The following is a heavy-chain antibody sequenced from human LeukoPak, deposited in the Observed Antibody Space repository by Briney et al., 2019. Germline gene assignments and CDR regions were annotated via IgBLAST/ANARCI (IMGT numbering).Heavy chain of an antibody. CDR1: GGSISSSSYY. J-gene: IGHJ4*02. CDR2: IYYSGST. Sequence: SETLSLTCTVSGGSISSSSYYWGWIRQPPGKGLEWIGSIYYSGSTYYNPSLKSRVTISVDTSKNQFSLKLSSVTAADTAVYYCARHLRRDRWLLAQKLYYFDYWGQGTLVTVSS. CDR3: ARHLRRDRWLLAQKLYYFDY. V-gene: IGHV4-39*01. D-gene: IGHD3-9*01.